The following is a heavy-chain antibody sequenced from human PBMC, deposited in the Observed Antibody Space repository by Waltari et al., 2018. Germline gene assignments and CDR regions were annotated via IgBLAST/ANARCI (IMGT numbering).Heavy chain of an antibody. CDR2: IHISGRI. J-gene: IGHJ5*02. D-gene: IGHD3-10*01. V-gene: IGHV4-4*07. CDR1: GGYISDFY. Sequence: QVQLQESGPALVRPSETLSPTCTVSGGYISDFYWTWIRQPAGKGLEWIGRIHISGRIDYHPSLRSRVSMSVDTSKNQFSLKLSSIIAADTAVYYCARDYGQDWFDPWGQGTLVTVSS. CDR3: ARDYGQDWFDP.